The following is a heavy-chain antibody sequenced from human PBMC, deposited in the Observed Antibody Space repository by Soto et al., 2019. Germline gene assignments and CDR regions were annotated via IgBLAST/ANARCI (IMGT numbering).Heavy chain of an antibody. CDR3: AREDSYGWSGESLDV. D-gene: IGHD6-19*01. CDR1: GDSLRGQS. J-gene: IGHJ6*02. Sequence: QVQLQQWGAGLLKASETLSLTCAVVGDSLRGQSWNWIRQSPGKGLEWIGELDQSGGTNYNPSLKSRARISDDTSKNQFSLTLTSVTAAETAVYYCAREDSYGWSGESLDVWGQGTTVTVSS. CDR2: LDQSGGT. V-gene: IGHV4-34*01.